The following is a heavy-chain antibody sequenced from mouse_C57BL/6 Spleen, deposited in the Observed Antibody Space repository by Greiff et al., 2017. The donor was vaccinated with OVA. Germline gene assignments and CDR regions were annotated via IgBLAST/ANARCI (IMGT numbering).Heavy chain of an antibody. Sequence: EVKLMESEGGLVQPGRSMKLSCTASGFTFSDYYMAWVRQVPEKGLEWVANINYDGSSTYYLDSLKSRFIISRDNAKNILYLQMSSLKSEDTATYYCARGDFAYWGQGTLVTVSA. J-gene: IGHJ3*01. CDR2: INYDGSST. CDR1: GFTFSDYY. V-gene: IGHV5-16*01. CDR3: ARGDFAY.